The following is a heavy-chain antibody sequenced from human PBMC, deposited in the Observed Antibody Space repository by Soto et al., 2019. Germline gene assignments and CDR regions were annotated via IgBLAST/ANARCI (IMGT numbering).Heavy chain of an antibody. V-gene: IGHV3-7*01. CDR3: ARSHQDIVVVPADYYYYMDV. CDR2: IKQDGSEK. D-gene: IGHD2-2*01. CDR1: GFTFSSYW. J-gene: IGHJ6*03. Sequence: GGSLRLSCAASGFTFSSYWMSWVRQAPGKGLEWVANIKQDGSEKYYVDSVKGRFTISRDNAKNSLYLQMNSLRAEDTAVYYCARSHQDIVVVPADYYYYMDVWGKGTTVTVSS.